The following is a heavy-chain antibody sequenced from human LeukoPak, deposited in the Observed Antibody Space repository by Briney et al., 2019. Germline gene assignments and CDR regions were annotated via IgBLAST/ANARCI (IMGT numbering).Heavy chain of an antibody. D-gene: IGHD3-9*01. CDR1: GFTVSSNY. V-gene: IGHV3-66*01. Sequence: GGSLRLSCAASGFTVSSNYMSWVRQAPGKGLEWVSVIYSGGSTYYADSVKGRFTISRDNSKNTLYLQMNSLRAEDTAVYYCASALGTCYDILTGYLDQDYWGQGTLVTVSS. CDR2: IYSGGST. J-gene: IGHJ4*02. CDR3: ASALGTCYDILTGYLDQDY.